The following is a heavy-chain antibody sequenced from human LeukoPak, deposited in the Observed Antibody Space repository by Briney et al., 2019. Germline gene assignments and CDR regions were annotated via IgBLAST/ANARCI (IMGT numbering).Heavy chain of an antibody. CDR2: NHPHGIF. D-gene: IGHD4/OR15-4a*01. J-gene: IGHJ4*02. CDR3: SRGRDRSKAGAH. V-gene: IGHV4-34*01. Sequence: PSETLSLTCDVSGGSCDYYYCSWIRQPPGKGLEWIGENHPHGIFYYNSSLMSRVTISIDTSKSQFSLRLTSVTAADTDIYYCSRGRDRSKAGAHWGQGSLVTVSS. CDR1: GGSCDYYY.